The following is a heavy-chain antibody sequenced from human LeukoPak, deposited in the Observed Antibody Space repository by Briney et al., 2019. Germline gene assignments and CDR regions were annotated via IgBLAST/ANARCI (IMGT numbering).Heavy chain of an antibody. D-gene: IGHD4-11*01. V-gene: IGHV4-39*07. CDR1: GGSISNSNYY. CDR3: AREAATVEGDYYYYYYMDV. J-gene: IGHJ6*03. CDR2: IYYTGST. Sequence: SETLSLTCTVSGGSISNSNYYWGWIRQPPGKGLEWIGSIYYTGSTYYNPSLKSRVTISVDTSKNQFSLKVSSVTAADTAVYYCAREAATVEGDYYYYYYMDVWGKGTTVTVSS.